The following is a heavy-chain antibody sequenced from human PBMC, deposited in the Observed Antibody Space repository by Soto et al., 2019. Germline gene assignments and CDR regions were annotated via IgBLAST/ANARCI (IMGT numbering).Heavy chain of an antibody. CDR3: ATGVIWIGYFTVDS. J-gene: IGHJ4*02. V-gene: IGHV1-69*13. Sequence: SVKVSCKASGGSFGNSAINWMRQTPGQGLEWLGGFIPVYRTLNYAQKFQGRVTITADESTGTAYMTLSSLASDDTAVYYCATGVIWIGYFTVDSWGQGTRVTVSS. CDR2: FIPVYRTL. CDR1: GGSFGNSA. D-gene: IGHD3-3*01.